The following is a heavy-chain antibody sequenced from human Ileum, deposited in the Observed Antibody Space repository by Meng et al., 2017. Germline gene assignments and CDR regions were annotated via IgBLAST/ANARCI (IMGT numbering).Heavy chain of an antibody. CDR1: GVSISRNVTY. CDR3: ARNDLAFWYFDL. Sequence: QAQLQESGPGLVSPSQTLSLTCSASGVSISRNVTYGSWIRQHPGKGLEWLGYMYYSGSTYYNPSINTPITISLDTSKNQFSLRLDSVTAADTAVYFCARNDLAFWYFDLWGRGTLVTVSS. D-gene: IGHD3-3*01. CDR2: MYYSGST. J-gene: IGHJ2*01. V-gene: IGHV4-31*01.